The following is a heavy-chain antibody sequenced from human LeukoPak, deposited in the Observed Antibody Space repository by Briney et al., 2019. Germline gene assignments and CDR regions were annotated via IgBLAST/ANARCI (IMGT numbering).Heavy chain of an antibody. CDR1: GFTSSSYG. Sequence: PGGSLRLSCAASGFTSSSYGMSWVRQAPGKGLEWVSAICGSGGCTYYADSVKGRFTISRDNSKNTLYLQMNSLRSEDTAAYYCAKDLVLGCSSSSCPAVQPFDYWGQGTLVTVSS. CDR3: AKDLVLGCSSSSCPAVQPFDY. CDR2: ICGSGGCT. J-gene: IGHJ4*02. D-gene: IGHD2-2*01. V-gene: IGHV3-23*01.